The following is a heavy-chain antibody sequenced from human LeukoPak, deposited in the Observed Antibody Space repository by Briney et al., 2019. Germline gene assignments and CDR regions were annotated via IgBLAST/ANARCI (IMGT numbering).Heavy chain of an antibody. CDR3: ARDNWNYGRGFDY. CDR2: IIAIFGTA. D-gene: IGHD1-7*01. CDR1: GRTFSSYA. V-gene: IGHV1-69*06. J-gene: IGHJ4*02. Sequence: SVKVSCKASGRTFSSYAISWVRQAPGQGLEWMGRIIAIFGTANYAQKFQGRVTITADKSTSTAYMELSSLRSEDTTVYYCARDNWNYGRGFDYWGQGTLVTVSS.